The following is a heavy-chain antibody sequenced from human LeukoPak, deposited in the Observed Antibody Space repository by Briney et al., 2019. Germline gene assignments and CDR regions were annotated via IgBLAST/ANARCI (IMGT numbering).Heavy chain of an antibody. CDR3: ARGAGAFGSSSYHFDY. V-gene: IGHV4-38-2*01. CDR1: NSSISSGYF. CDR2: IYHIGKT. Sequence: PSETLSLTCAVSNSSISSGYFWGWIRQSPGKGLEWIGSIYHIGKTYYNPSLRSRLIISVDTSKNQLSLSLNSLTAADPALYYCARGAGAFGSSSYHFDYWGQGILVTVSS. J-gene: IGHJ4*02. D-gene: IGHD6-6*01.